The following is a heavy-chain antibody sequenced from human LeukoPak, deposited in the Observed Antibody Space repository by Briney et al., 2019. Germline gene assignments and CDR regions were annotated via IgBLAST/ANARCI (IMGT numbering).Heavy chain of an antibody. J-gene: IGHJ4*02. V-gene: IGHV3-11*05. Sequence: GGSLRVSCAASGFTFSDYYMSWIRQAPGKGLEWVSYISSSSSYTNYADSVKGRFTISRDNAKNSLYLQMNSLRAEDTAVYYCARVSLSDDSRGYSFDYWGQGTLVTVSS. D-gene: IGHD3-22*01. CDR3: ARVSLSDDSRGYSFDY. CDR1: GFTFSDYY. CDR2: ISSSSSYT.